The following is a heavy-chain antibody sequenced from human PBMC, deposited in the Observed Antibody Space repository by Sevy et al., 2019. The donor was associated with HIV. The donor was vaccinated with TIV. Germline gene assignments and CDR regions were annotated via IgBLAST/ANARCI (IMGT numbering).Heavy chain of an antibody. CDR3: TRVRGLLRWFDS. CDR2: ISYDGSRT. Sequence: GGSLRLSCAASGFTFSDYTIHWVRQAPGKGLEWVAVISYDGSRTSYADSVKGRFTISRDNSKNKLFLQMNSLRAADTAVYYCTRVRGLLRWFDSWGQGTLVTVSS. J-gene: IGHJ5*01. V-gene: IGHV3-30*04. D-gene: IGHD3-10*01. CDR1: GFTFSDYT.